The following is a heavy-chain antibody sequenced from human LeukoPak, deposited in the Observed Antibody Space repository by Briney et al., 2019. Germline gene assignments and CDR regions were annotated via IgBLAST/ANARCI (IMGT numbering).Heavy chain of an antibody. CDR2: ISAYNGKT. CDR1: GYTFTSYG. D-gene: IGHD2-8*01. V-gene: IGHV1-18*01. Sequence: ASVKVSCKASGYTFTSYGISWVRQAPGQGLEWIGWISAYNGKTYYAQKFQGRVTVTTDTSTSTAYMDLRSLRSDDTAVYYCARTNLDCKNGVCYDYWGQGTPVTVSS. J-gene: IGHJ4*02. CDR3: ARTNLDCKNGVCYDY.